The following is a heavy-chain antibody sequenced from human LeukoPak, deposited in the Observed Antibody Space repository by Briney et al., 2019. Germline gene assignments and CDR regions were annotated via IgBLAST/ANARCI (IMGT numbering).Heavy chain of an antibody. CDR2: ISGSGSTI. J-gene: IGHJ3*02. CDR3: AREIGGSGYCSSTSCYGAFDI. V-gene: IGHV3-11*04. CDR1: GFTFSDYH. Sequence: GGSLRLSCAASGFTFSDYHMNWIRQAPGKGLEWVSYISGSGSTIYYADSVKGRFTISRDNAKNSLYLQMNSLRAEDTAVYYCAREIGGSGYCSSTSCYGAFDIWGQGTMVTVSS. D-gene: IGHD2-2*01.